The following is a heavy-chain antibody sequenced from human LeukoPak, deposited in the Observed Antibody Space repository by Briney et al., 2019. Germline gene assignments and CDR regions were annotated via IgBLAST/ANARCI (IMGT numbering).Heavy chain of an antibody. J-gene: IGHJ4*02. CDR2: ISGSGADT. CDR3: AKDGGGTAGSFDY. CDR1: GFTFSSYA. Sequence: GGSLRLSCAVSGFTFSSYAMSWVRQAPGKGLEWVSAISGSGADTFYADSLKGRFIISGDNSKNTLYLQMNSLRAEDTAVYYCAKDGGGTAGSFDYWGQGTLVTVSS. D-gene: IGHD6-13*01. V-gene: IGHV3-23*01.